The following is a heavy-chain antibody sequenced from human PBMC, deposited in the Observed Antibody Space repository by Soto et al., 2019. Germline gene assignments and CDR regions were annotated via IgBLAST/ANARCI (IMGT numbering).Heavy chain of an antibody. D-gene: IGHD1-1*01. CDR1: RYIFTAYF. CDR3: ASHDPGALFDP. CDR2: INPNNGAT. Sequence: QVQLVQSGVEVKKPGASVKVSCKAPRYIFTAYFMHWVRQAPGQGLEWMGWINPNNGATHYGLSFQGRVTMPRDTSISTAYMELSSLRSDDTAVYYCASHDPGALFDPWGQGTLVIVSS. V-gene: IGHV1-2*02. J-gene: IGHJ5*02.